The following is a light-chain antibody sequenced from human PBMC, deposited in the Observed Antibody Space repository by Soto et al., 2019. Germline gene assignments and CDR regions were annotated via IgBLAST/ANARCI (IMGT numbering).Light chain of an antibody. V-gene: IGLV2-8*01. CDR3: SLFDGNNNLL. CDR1: SSDVNDYTY. Sequence: QSVLTQPPSASGSPGQSVTISCTGASSDVNDYTYVSCHQHHPANAPNLILYEVSKRPSGVPDRFSGSTSGYTASPTVSALPTEDEDDYYCSLFDGNNNLLFGAGTKLTVL. CDR2: EVS. J-gene: IGLJ2*01.